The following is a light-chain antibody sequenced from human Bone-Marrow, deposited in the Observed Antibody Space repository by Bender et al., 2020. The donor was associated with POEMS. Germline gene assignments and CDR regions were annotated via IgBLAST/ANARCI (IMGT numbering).Light chain of an antibody. CDR1: SSDVGNFYL. V-gene: IGLV2-14*02. CDR2: EGS. J-gene: IGLJ1*01. CDR3: SSFSGTNPYV. Sequence: QSALTQPPSASGSLGQSITISCTATSSDVGNFYLVSWYQQYPGKAPKLLIYEGSKRPSGVSSRFSGSKSGNTASLTVSGLQADDEADYYCSSFSGTNPYVFGTGTRVSVL.